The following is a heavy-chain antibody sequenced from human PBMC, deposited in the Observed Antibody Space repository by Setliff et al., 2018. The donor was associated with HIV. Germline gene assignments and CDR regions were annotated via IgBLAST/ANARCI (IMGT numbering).Heavy chain of an antibody. D-gene: IGHD3-9*01. Sequence: ASVKVSCKASAFTFNIYAIHWVRQAPGQGLEWMGYIDANTGIPTYAQALSGRFVFSLDTSVTTAYLQISSLTAEDTAVYYCARDFLGDPDWSLDYWGQGTLVTVSA. CDR3: ARDFLGDPDWSLDY. V-gene: IGHV7-4-1*02. J-gene: IGHJ4*02. CDR2: IDANTGIP. CDR1: AFTFNIYA.